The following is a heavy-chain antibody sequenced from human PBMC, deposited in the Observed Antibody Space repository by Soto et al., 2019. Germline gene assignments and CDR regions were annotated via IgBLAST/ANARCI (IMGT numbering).Heavy chain of an antibody. CDR1: GGSVSSGSYY. J-gene: IGHJ4*02. Sequence: SETLSLTCTVSGGSVSSGSYYWNWIRQPPGKELEWIGNIYYSGSTSYSPSLKSRVTISADASKNQFSLRLTSVTAADTAVYYCARAEVALDSWGQGALVTVSS. CDR3: ARAEVALDS. V-gene: IGHV4-61*01. D-gene: IGHD5-12*01. CDR2: IYYSGST.